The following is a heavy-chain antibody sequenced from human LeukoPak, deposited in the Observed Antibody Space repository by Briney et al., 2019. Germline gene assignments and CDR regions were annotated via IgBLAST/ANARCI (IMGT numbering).Heavy chain of an antibody. D-gene: IGHD6-13*01. CDR3: ARWYSSSWYFSAFDI. CDR1: GGSISSYY. V-gene: IGHV4-59*08. Sequence: PSETLSLTCTVSGGSISSYYWSWIRQPPGKGLEWIGSIYYSVSTNYNPSLKSRVTISVDTSKNQFSLKLSSVTAADTAVYYCARWYSSSWYFSAFDIWGQGTMVTVSS. CDR2: IYYSVST. J-gene: IGHJ3*02.